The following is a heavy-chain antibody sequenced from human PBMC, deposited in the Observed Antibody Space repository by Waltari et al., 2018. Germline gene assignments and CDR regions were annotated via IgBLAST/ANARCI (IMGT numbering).Heavy chain of an antibody. CDR2: TT. D-gene: IGHD2-2*01. CDR3: TREVPAAIFFVYYYYYYMDV. J-gene: IGHJ6*03. V-gene: IGHV3-49*02. Sequence: TTEYAASVKGRFTISRDDSKSIAYLQMNSLKTEDTAVYYCTREVPAAIFFVYYYYYYMDVWGKGTTVTVSS.